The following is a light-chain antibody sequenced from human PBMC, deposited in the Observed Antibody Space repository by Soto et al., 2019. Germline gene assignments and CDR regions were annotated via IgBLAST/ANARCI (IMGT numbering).Light chain of an antibody. CDR2: AAT. CDR3: QQSYTTLMWT. CDR1: QSISTY. V-gene: IGKV1-39*01. J-gene: IGKJ1*01. Sequence: DIQMTQSPSSLSASVGDRVTITCRASQSISTYLNWYQQKPGKAPRLLIFAATRLQRGVPSRFTGSGSGTDFTLTINSLQPEDFASYYCQQSYTTLMWTFGQ.